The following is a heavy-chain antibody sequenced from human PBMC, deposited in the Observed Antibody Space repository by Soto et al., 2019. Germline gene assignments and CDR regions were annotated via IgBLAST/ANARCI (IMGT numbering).Heavy chain of an antibody. V-gene: IGHV3-53*01. CDR2: IYSGGDT. D-gene: IGHD6-13*01. Sequence: GGSLRLSCAASGLTVRNNHMSWVRQAPGKGLEWVSVIYSGGDTYYADSVKGRFTISRDNSKNTLYVQMNSLRAADTAVYYCARGRNLAAAGLFDNWGQGTLVTVSS. CDR1: GLTVRNNH. J-gene: IGHJ4*02. CDR3: ARGRNLAAAGLFDN.